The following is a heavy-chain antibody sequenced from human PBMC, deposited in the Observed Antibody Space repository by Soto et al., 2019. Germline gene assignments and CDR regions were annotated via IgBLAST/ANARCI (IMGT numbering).Heavy chain of an antibody. CDR1: GGSISSFY. Sequence: SEILSITCTVSGGSISSFYWSWIRQPPGKGLEWIGCIYFSGTSNYNPSLKSRVTISIDTSKNQFSLKLSSLTAADTAVYYCARRATTAFDYWGQGTLVTVSS. CDR3: ARRATTAFDY. V-gene: IGHV4-59*08. CDR2: IYFSGTS. D-gene: IGHD1-26*01. J-gene: IGHJ4*02.